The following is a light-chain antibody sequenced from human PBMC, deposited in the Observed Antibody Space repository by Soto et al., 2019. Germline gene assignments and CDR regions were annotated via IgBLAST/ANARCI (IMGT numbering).Light chain of an antibody. CDR2: DAF. J-gene: IGKJ4*01. CDR1: QSIGNS. Sequence: TVLTQSPATLSLSPGERVTLSCKASQSIGNSLGWFQQKPGQAPRLLIDDAFNRATGIPARFTGSGSGSDFTLTISSLEPEDIATYYCQQYDNLPLTFGGGTKVEIK. CDR3: QQYDNLPLT. V-gene: IGKV3-11*01.